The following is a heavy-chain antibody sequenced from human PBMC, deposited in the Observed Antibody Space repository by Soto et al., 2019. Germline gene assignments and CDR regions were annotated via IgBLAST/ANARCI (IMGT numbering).Heavy chain of an antibody. CDR1: GYTFTSYG. D-gene: IGHD2-15*01. CDR3: ARIGSAGGGY. J-gene: IGHJ4*02. Sequence: QVQLVQSGVEVKKPGASVKVSCKASGYTFTSYGISWVRQAPGQGLEWMGWISAYNGDTKYAQMFQGRVTMSTDTSTGTAYREVRSLNADDTAVYYCARIGSAGGGYWGQGTLVTVSS. V-gene: IGHV1-18*01. CDR2: ISAYNGDT.